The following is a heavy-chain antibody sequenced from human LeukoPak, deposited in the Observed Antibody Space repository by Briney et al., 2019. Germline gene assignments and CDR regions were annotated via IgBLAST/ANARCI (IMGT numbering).Heavy chain of an antibody. CDR3: AKDSSSWQAFDY. J-gene: IGHJ4*02. V-gene: IGHV3-30*04. CDR2: MSYDGSNK. Sequence: GGSLRLSCAASGFTFSSYAMHWVRQAPGKGLEWVAVMSYDGSNKYYADSVKGRFTISRDNSKNTLYLQMNSLRAEDTAVYYCAKDSSSWQAFDYWGQGTLVTVSS. D-gene: IGHD6-13*01. CDR1: GFTFSSYA.